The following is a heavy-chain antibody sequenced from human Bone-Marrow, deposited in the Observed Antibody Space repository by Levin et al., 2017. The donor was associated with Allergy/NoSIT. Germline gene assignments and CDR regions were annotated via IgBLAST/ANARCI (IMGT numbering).Heavy chain of an antibody. D-gene: IGHD3-16*01. CDR2: MSGSGGTT. CDR3: ARYTQIGDEGY. CDR1: GFTFSSYY. J-gene: IGHJ4*02. V-gene: IGHV3-23*01. Sequence: GGSLRLSCAASGFTFSSYYMNWFRQAPGKALEWLSVMSGSGGTTHYADSVKGRITISRDNSRDTLYLQLNSLRAEDTAIYYCARYTQIGDEGYWGQGTLVTVSS.